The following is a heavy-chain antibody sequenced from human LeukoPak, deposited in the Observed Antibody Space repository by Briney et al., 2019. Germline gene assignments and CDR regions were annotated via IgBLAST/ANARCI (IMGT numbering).Heavy chain of an antibody. CDR3: TKVLWGLTLLSSDY. D-gene: IGHD3-16*01. CDR2: ISGSGGST. J-gene: IGHJ4*02. CDR1: GFTFDNYA. Sequence: GGSLRLSCAASGFTFDNYAMTWVRQGPGRGLEWIATISGSGGSTYYADSVKGCFTIFRDNSKNMVFLQMSGLRAEDTALYYCTKVLWGLTLLSSDYWGQGTLVTVSS. V-gene: IGHV3-23*01.